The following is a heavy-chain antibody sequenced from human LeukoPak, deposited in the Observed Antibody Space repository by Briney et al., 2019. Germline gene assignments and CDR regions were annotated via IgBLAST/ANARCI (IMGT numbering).Heavy chain of an antibody. D-gene: IGHD1-1*01. CDR2: IDPSDSYT. J-gene: IGHJ4*02. V-gene: IGHV5-10-1*01. Sequence: GESLKISCKGSEYSFTSYWIGWVRQMPGKGLEWMGRIDPSDSYTNYSPSFQGHVTISADKSISTAYLQWSSLKASDTAMYYCARYTTGAFDYWGQGTLVTVSS. CDR3: ARYTTGAFDY. CDR1: EYSFTSYW.